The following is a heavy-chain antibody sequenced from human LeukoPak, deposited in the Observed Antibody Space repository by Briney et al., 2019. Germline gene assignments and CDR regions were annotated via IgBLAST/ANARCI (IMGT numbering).Heavy chain of an antibody. V-gene: IGHV4-34*01. CDR2: INHSGST. D-gene: IGHD4-17*01. CDR3: ARAYGDYYYYYMDV. Sequence: RPSETLSLTCAVYGGSFSGYYWSWIRQPPGKGLEWIGEINHSGSTNYNPSLKSRVTISVDTSKNQFSLKLSSVTAADTAVYYCARAYGDYYYYYMDVWGKGTTVTVSS. CDR1: GGSFSGYY. J-gene: IGHJ6*03.